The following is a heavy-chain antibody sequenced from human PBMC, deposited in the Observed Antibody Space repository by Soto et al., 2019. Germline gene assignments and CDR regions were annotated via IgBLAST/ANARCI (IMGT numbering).Heavy chain of an antibody. CDR1: GGSISSGDYY. Sequence: PSETLSLTCTVSGGSISSGDYYWSWIRQPPGKGLEWIGYIYYSGNTYYNPSLKSRVTISVDTSKNQFSVKLSSVTAADTAVYYCARVVKTRRSYYDSSGYPFSFDSWGQGTLVTVSS. J-gene: IGHJ4*02. CDR2: IYYSGNT. CDR3: ARVVKTRRSYYDSSGYPFSFDS. D-gene: IGHD3-22*01. V-gene: IGHV4-30-4*01.